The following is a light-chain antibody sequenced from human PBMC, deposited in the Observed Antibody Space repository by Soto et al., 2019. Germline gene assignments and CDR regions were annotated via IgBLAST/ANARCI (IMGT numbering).Light chain of an antibody. Sequence: QSVLTQPASVSGSPGQSITISCTGTSSDVGGYKSASWYQQHPGKAPKLLIYNVSNRPSGISDRFSGSWSGDTASLTISGLQAEDEVDYYWRPYTCTTSYFFGIWRKVPDL. CDR1: SSDVGGYKS. V-gene: IGLV2-14*03. CDR3: RPYTCTTSYF. J-gene: IGLJ1*01. CDR2: NVS.